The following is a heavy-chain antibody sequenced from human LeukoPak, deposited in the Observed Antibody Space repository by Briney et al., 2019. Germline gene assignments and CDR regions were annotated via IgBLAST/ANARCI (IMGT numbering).Heavy chain of an antibody. Sequence: GGSLRVSCAASGFTFSSYAMSWVRQAPGKGLEWVSAVSGSGGNTYYADSVKGRFTISRDNSKNTLYLQMNSLRAEDTAVYYCAKHYYDSSGTPRYFDYWGQGTLVTVSS. CDR2: VSGSGGNT. CDR3: AKHYYDSSGTPRYFDY. J-gene: IGHJ4*02. D-gene: IGHD3-22*01. V-gene: IGHV3-23*01. CDR1: GFTFSSYA.